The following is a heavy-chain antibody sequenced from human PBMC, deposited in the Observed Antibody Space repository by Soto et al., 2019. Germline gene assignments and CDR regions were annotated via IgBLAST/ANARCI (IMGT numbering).Heavy chain of an antibody. CDR1: GGSFSAYH. CDR3: ARDLGTGTDY. V-gene: IGHV4-34*01. Sequence: LSLPCAVYGGSFSAYHWIWIRQPPGKGLEWIGEIYHSGATTYNPSLKSRATISVDPSNNHFSLKLTSVTAADTAVYFCARDLGTGTDYWGRGTLVTVSS. CDR2: IYHSGAT. J-gene: IGHJ4*02. D-gene: IGHD1-1*01.